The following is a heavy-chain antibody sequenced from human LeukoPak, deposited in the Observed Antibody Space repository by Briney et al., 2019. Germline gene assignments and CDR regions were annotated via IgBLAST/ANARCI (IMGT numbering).Heavy chain of an antibody. V-gene: IGHV4-59*12. D-gene: IGHD3-3*01. CDR2: IYYSGST. J-gene: IGHJ6*03. CDR1: GGSISSYY. Sequence: SETLSLTCTVSGGSISSYYWSWIRQPPGKGLEWIGYIYYSGSTNYNPSLKSRVTISLDTSKNQFSLKLSSVTAADTAVYYCAREGAYYDLAMDVWGKGTTVTVSS. CDR3: AREGAYYDLAMDV.